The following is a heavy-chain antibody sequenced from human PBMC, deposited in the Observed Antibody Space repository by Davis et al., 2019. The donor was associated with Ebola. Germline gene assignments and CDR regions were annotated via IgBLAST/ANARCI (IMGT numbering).Heavy chain of an antibody. J-gene: IGHJ6*03. V-gene: IGHV1-8*01. Sequence: ASVKVSCKASGYTFTSYDINWVRQATGQGLEWMGWMNPNSGNTGYAQKFQGRVTMTRNTSISTAYMELSSLRSEDTAVYYCARVRVPAAIGYYYYYMDVWGKGTTVTVSS. CDR1: GYTFTSYD. CDR3: ARVRVPAAIGYYYYYMDV. CDR2: MNPNSGNT. D-gene: IGHD2-2*01.